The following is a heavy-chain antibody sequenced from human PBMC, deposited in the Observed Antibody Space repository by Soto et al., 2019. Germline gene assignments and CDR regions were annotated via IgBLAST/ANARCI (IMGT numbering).Heavy chain of an antibody. CDR2: IVVGSGNT. CDR1: GFSFTSST. D-gene: IGHD3-22*01. V-gene: IGHV1-58*01. J-gene: IGHJ4*02. Sequence: GASVKVSCKASGFSFTSSTVQWVRQPRGQRLEWIGWIVVGSGNTIYAQKFQERVIVTRDKSTSTAYMELRSLRSDDTAVYYCARKDYYDSSGYRRDFDYWGQGTLVTVSS. CDR3: ARKDYYDSSGYRRDFDY.